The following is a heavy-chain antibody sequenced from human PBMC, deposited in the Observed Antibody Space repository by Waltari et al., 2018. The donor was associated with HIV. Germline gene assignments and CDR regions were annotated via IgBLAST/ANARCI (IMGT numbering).Heavy chain of an antibody. CDR1: NDDGPSFSDYWWSFRDYY. CDR2: VDHTGST. CDR3: ARAVGYDYVWGSYADF. V-gene: IGHV4-34*01. D-gene: IGHD3-16*01. J-gene: IGHJ4*02. Sequence: QVQLHQWGAGLLKPSETLSLTCAVYNDDGPSFSDYWWSFRDYYWTWMRQSPVKGLECIGEVDHTGSTNYNGAFRGRVSVSVDTSKKQFSLRLSSVSDADTAVYFCARAVGYDYVWGSYADFWAQGTQVTVSS.